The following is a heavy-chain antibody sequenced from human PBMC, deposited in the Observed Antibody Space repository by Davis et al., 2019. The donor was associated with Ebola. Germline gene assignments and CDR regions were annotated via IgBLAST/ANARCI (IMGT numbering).Heavy chain of an antibody. CDR2: IIPILGIA. CDR1: GYTFTSYA. V-gene: IGHV1-69*04. J-gene: IGHJ5*02. CDR3: AREVDYYDSSGYYLGWFDP. D-gene: IGHD3-22*01. Sequence: SVKVSCKASGYTFTSYAISWVRQAPGQGLEWMGRIIPILGIANYAQKFQGRVTITADKSTSTAYMELSSLRSEDTAVYYCAREVDYYDSSGYYLGWFDPWGQGTLVTVSS.